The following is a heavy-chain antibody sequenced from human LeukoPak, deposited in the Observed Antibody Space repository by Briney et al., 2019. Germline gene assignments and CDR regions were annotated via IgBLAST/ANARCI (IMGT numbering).Heavy chain of an antibody. CDR3: AKDRDYGGSFRWYYFDY. V-gene: IGHV3-30*18. D-gene: IGHD4-23*01. CDR1: GFTFSSYG. Sequence: GGSLRLSCAASGFTFSSYGMHWVRQAPGKGLEWVAVISYDGSNKYYADSVKGRFTISRDNSKNTLYLQMNSLRAEDTAVYYCAKDRDYGGSFRWYYFDYWGQGTLVTVSS. J-gene: IGHJ4*02. CDR2: ISYDGSNK.